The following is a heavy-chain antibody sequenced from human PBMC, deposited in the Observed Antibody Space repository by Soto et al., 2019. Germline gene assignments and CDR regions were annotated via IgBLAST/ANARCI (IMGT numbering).Heavy chain of an antibody. CDR1: GYTFTSYD. CDR2: MNPNSGNT. Sequence: ASVKVSCKASGYTFTSYDINWVRQATGQGLEWVGWMNPNSGNTGCAQKFQGRVTMARNTSISTAYMELSSLKHDDTAVYYCAREVAADGTFREDVFDIWGQGTLVTVSS. D-gene: IGHD6-13*01. V-gene: IGHV1-8*01. CDR3: AREVAADGTFREDVFDI. J-gene: IGHJ3*02.